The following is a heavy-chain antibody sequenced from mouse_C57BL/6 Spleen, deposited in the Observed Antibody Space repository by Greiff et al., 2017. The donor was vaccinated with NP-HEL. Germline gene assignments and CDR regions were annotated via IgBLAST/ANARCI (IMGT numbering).Heavy chain of an antibody. CDR2: IWGGGST. J-gene: IGHJ4*01. D-gene: IGHD2-4*01. CDR1: GFSLTSYG. Sequence: VKVVESGPGLVAPSQSLSITCTVSGFSLTSYGVDWVRQPPGKGLEWLGVIWGGGSTNYNSALMSRLSISKDNSKSQVFLKMNSLQTDDTAMYYCALIYYDYDEGAMDYWGQGTSVTVSS. CDR3: ALIYYDYDEGAMDY. V-gene: IGHV2-9*01.